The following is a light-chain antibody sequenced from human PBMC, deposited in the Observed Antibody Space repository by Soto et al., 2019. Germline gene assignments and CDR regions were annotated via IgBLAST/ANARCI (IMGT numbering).Light chain of an antibody. V-gene: IGLV2-14*01. CDR2: EVS. Sequence: QSALTQPASVSGSPGQSITISCTGTSSDVGGYNYVSWYQQHPGKAPKLIISEVSNRPSGISNRFSGSKSGNTASLTLSGLQAEDEADYYCSSFTRSATLVFGGGTKLTVL. CDR3: SSFTRSATLV. J-gene: IGLJ2*01. CDR1: SSDVGGYNY.